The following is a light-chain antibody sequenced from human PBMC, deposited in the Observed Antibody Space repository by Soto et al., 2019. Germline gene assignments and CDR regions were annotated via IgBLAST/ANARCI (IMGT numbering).Light chain of an antibody. J-gene: IGLJ2*01. CDR1: SSDIGGYDY. V-gene: IGLV2-14*01. Sequence: QSALTQPASVSGSPGQSITLSCTGTSSDIGGYDYVSWYQRHPCKAPKLIIYDVNNRPSGVSNRFSGSKSGNTASLTISGLQADDEADYYCTSYASGSSHVVFGGGTQLTVL. CDR3: TSYASGSSHVV. CDR2: DVN.